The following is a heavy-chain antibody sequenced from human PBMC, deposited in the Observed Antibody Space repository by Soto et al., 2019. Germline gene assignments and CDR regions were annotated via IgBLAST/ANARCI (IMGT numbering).Heavy chain of an antibody. CDR1: AGSISSGTYY. CDR3: ASCNDFRTGWFDP. Sequence: QVQLQEAGPGLVEPSQTLSLTCPVSAGSISSGTYYWNWIRQHPGKGLEWIGYMYYSGTTYYNPSLQSRVTISGDTSKNQFSLKLSSVTVADTAVYYCASCNDFRTGWFDPWGQGIMVTVSS. D-gene: IGHD4-4*01. V-gene: IGHV4-31*03. CDR2: MYYSGTT. J-gene: IGHJ5*02.